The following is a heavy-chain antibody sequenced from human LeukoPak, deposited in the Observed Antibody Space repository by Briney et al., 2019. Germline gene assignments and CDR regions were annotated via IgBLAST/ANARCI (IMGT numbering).Heavy chain of an antibody. D-gene: IGHD3-22*01. V-gene: IGHV1-3*01. Sequence: GASVKVSCKASGYTFTSYAMHWVRQAPGQRLEWMGWISAGNGNTKYSQKFQGRVTITRDTSASTAYMELSSLRSEDTAVYYCAREKWYGGSGYTQWCFDYWGQGTLVTVSS. J-gene: IGHJ4*02. CDR2: ISAGNGNT. CDR3: AREKWYGGSGYTQWCFDY. CDR1: GYTFTSYA.